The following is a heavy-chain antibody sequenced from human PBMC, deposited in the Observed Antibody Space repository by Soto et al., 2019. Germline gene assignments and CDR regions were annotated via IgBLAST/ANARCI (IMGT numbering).Heavy chain of an antibody. J-gene: IGHJ5*02. CDR2: IYHSGRT. Sequence: QVQLQESGPGLVEPSGTLSLTCTVSGESITSGWWTWVRQPPGKGLEWIGEIYHSGRTNYNPSLKSRLTKLVDKSNDQYSLKLSPVTAADKSIYYCPTRRSSGPSWGKGTLVTISS. D-gene: IGHD2-8*02. V-gene: IGHV4-4*02. CDR1: GESITSGW. CDR3: PTRRSSGPS.